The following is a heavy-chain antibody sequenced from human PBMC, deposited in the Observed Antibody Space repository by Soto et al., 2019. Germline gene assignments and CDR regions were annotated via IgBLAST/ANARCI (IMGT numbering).Heavy chain of an antibody. D-gene: IGHD3-3*01. CDR3: ARHRGDLWSGFDY. J-gene: IGHJ4*02. Sequence: SETLSLTCTVSGGSISSTSYYWGWIRQPPGKGLEWIGTISYSGSTYYNPSLKGRITISVDTSKNQFSLKMSSVTAADTALYYCARHRGDLWSGFDYWGQGTLVTVSS. V-gene: IGHV4-39*01. CDR1: GGSISSTSYY. CDR2: ISYSGST.